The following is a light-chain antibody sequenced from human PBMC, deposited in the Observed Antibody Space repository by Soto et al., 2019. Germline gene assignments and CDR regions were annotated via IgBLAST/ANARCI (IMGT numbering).Light chain of an antibody. CDR1: SSDVGRYNY. CDR2: EVN. CDR3: SSYAGSNNFGV. J-gene: IGLJ1*01. Sequence: QSVLTQPPSASGSPGQSVTISCTGTSSDVGRYNYVSWYQQHPGKAPKLMIYEVNKRPSGVPDRFSGSKSGNTVSLTVSGLQAEDEADYYCSSYAGSNNFGVFGTGTKVTVL. V-gene: IGLV2-8*01.